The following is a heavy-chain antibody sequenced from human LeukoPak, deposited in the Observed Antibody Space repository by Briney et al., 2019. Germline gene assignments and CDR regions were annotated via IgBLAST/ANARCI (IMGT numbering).Heavy chain of an antibody. CDR2: ISYDGSNK. V-gene: IGHV3-30*03. Sequence: PGRSLRLSCAASGFTFSSYGMHWVHQAPGKGLEWVAVISYDGSNKYYADSVKGRFTISRDNSKNTLYLQMGSLRAEDMAVYYCARDFDTAMDTWGQGTLVTVSS. J-gene: IGHJ5*02. D-gene: IGHD5-18*01. CDR3: ARDFDTAMDT. CDR1: GFTFSSYG.